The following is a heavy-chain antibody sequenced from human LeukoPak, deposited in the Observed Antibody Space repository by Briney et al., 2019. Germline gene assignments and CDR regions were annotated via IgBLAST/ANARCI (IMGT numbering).Heavy chain of an antibody. CDR1: GGTFSSYA. Sequence: ASVKVSCKASGGTFSSYAISWVRQAPGQWLEWMGWISAYNGNTNYAQKLQGRATMTTDTSTSTAYMELRSLRSDDTAVYYCARVLTGYYGFDYWGQGTLVTVSS. CDR3: ARVLTGYYGFDY. V-gene: IGHV1-18*01. D-gene: IGHD3-9*01. CDR2: ISAYNGNT. J-gene: IGHJ4*02.